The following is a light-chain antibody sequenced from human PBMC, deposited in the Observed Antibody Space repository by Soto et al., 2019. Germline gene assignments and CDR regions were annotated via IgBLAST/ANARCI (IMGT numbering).Light chain of an antibody. CDR3: SSYTNTMTLIV. Sequence: QALRTHSASLSGSPGQSITISCTGSTSDVATYRYVSWYQQYPGKAPKLLISEVTHRPSGISDRFSGSKSGNTASLTISGLQAEDEADYYCSSYTNTMTLIVFGTGTKVTVL. CDR1: TSDVATYRY. J-gene: IGLJ1*01. V-gene: IGLV2-14*01. CDR2: EVT.